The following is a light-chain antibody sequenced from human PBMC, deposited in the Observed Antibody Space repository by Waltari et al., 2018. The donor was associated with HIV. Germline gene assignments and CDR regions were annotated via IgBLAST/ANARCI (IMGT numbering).Light chain of an antibody. Sequence: EIVLKQSPGTLSLSPGERATLSCRASQSVSNAYLAWYQQKPGQAPRLLIYGASSRATGIPDRFSGSGSGTDFTLTISRLEPEDFAVYYCQQYGRSPPYTFGQGTKLEI. J-gene: IGKJ2*01. CDR1: QSVSNAY. CDR3: QQYGRSPPYT. V-gene: IGKV3-20*01. CDR2: GAS.